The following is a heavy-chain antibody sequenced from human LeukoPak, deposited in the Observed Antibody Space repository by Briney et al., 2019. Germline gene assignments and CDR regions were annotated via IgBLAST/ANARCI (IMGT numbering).Heavy chain of an antibody. CDR2: IKQDGSEK. Sequence: GGSLRLSCAASGFTFSSYWMSWVRQAPGKGLEWVANIKQDGSEKYYVDSVKGRFTISRDNAKNSLYLQMNSLRAEDTAVYYCARDQGPYGDDYFDYWGQGTLVTVSS. CDR3: ARDQGPYGDDYFDY. CDR1: GFTFSSYW. J-gene: IGHJ4*02. D-gene: IGHD4-17*01. V-gene: IGHV3-7*03.